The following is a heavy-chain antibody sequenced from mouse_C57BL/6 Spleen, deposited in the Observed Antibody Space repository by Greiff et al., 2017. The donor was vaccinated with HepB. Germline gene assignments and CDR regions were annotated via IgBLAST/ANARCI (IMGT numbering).Heavy chain of an antibody. CDR3: ARHLYYGNSWFAY. D-gene: IGHD2-1*01. J-gene: IGHJ3*01. CDR1: GYTFTSYW. Sequence: QVQLQQPGAELVKPGASVKLSCKASGYTFTSYWMHWVKQRPGQGLEWIGMIHPNSGSTNYNEKFKSKATLTVDKSSSTAYMQLSSLTSEDSAVYYCARHLYYGNSWFAYWGQGTLVTVSA. CDR2: IHPNSGST. V-gene: IGHV1-64*01.